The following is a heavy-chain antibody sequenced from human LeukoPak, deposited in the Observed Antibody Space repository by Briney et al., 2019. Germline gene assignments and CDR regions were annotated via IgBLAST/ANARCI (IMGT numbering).Heavy chain of an antibody. V-gene: IGHV3-11*04. J-gene: IGHJ4*02. CDR2: ISSSGSTI. CDR3: AKDRERVGYFDY. D-gene: IGHD1-26*01. Sequence: GGSLRLSCAASGFTFSDYYMSWIRQAPGKGLEWVSYISSSGSTIYYADSVKGRFTISRDNSKNTLYLQMNSLRAEDTAVYYCAKDRERVGYFDYWGQGTLVAVSS. CDR1: GFTFSDYY.